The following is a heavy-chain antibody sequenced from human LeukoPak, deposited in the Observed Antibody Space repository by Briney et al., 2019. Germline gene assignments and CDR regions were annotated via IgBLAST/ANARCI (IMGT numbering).Heavy chain of an antibody. D-gene: IGHD2-2*01. Sequence: GGSLRLSCAASGFTFRSYAMNWVRQAPGKGLEWVSAISADGDSTYYADSVKGRFTISRDSSKNTLYLQMNGLRPGDTAVYYCAKRRYCTSTSCHDFDYWGQGTLVTVSS. CDR3: AKRRYCTSTSCHDFDY. CDR2: ISADGDST. J-gene: IGHJ4*02. CDR1: GFTFRSYA. V-gene: IGHV3-23*01.